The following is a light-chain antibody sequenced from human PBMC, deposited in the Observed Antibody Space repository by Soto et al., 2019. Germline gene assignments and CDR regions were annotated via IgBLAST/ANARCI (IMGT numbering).Light chain of an antibody. CDR2: TAS. CDR3: QQLNTFPLT. J-gene: IGKJ3*01. V-gene: IGKV1-12*01. Sequence: QMTQSPASVSASVGDSVIITCRASQVVNTWLAWYRQKPGKAPELLIYTASTLQSGVPSRFSGSGSGTDFTLTISSLQPEDFATYYCQQLNTFPLTFGPGTKVEIK. CDR1: QVVNTW.